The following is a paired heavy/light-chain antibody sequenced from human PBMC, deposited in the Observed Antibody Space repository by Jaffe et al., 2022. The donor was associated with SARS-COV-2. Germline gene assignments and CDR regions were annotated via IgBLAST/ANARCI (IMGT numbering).Heavy chain of an antibody. J-gene: IGHJ6*02. Sequence: QVQLVQSGAEVKKPGASVKVSCKASGYTFTSYGISWVRQAPGQGLEWMGWISAYNGNTNYAQKLQGRVTMTTDTSTSTAYMELRSLRSDDTAVYYCARDRGGFSGLAGTYYYYYGMDVWGQGTTVTVSS. CDR1: GYTFTSYG. CDR3: ARDRGGFSGLAGTYYYYYGMDV. V-gene: IGHV1-18*01. CDR2: ISAYNGNT. D-gene: IGHD1-1*01.
Light chain of an antibody. J-gene: IGLJ2*01. CDR2: STS. Sequence: QTVVTQEPSLTVSPGGTVTLTCASSTGAVTSGYYPNWFQQKPGQAPRALIYSTSNKHSWTPARFSGSLLGGKAALTLSGVQPEDEAEYYCLLYYGGAGVFGGGTKLTVL. V-gene: IGLV7-43*01. CDR3: LLYYGGAGV. CDR1: TGAVTSGYY.